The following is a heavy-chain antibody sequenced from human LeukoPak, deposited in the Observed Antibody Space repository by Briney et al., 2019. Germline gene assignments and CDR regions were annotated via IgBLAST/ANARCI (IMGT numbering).Heavy chain of an antibody. CDR2: ISGSGGST. J-gene: IGHJ6*03. CDR3: AKTRGTYNAYYYYMDV. V-gene: IGHV3-23*01. Sequence: GGSLRLSCAASGFTFSSYAMSWVRQAPGKGLEWVSGISGSGGSTYYADSVKGRFTISRDNSKNTLYLEMNSLTAEDTAVYYCAKTRGTYNAYYYYMDVWGKGTTVTVSS. D-gene: IGHD1-26*01. CDR1: GFTFSSYA.